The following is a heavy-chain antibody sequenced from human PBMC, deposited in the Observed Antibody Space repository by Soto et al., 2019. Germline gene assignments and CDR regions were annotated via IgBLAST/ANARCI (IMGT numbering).Heavy chain of an antibody. CDR1: GFTFSSYA. J-gene: IGHJ4*02. CDR2: VSGSGGST. D-gene: IGHD3-9*01. Sequence: GGSLRLSCAASGFTFSSYAMHWVRQAPGKGLEWVASVSGSGGSTHYADSVKGRFTISRDNSKNTLYLQMNSLRAEDTAVYFCAKLPQYETLTGYLNYFDYWGPGILVTVSS. V-gene: IGHV3-23*01. CDR3: AKLPQYETLTGYLNYFDY.